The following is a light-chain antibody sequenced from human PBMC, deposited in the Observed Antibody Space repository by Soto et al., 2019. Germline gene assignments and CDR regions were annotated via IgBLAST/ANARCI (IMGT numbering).Light chain of an antibody. CDR2: GAS. CDR1: ESVTSTY. CDR3: HQYGSAPWT. V-gene: IGKV3-20*01. J-gene: IGKJ1*01. Sequence: ELVLTQYPGTLSFAPGERATLSCRASESVTSTYLAWYQQKPGQAPRLLISGASNRATGTPDRFRGSGSGTDFTLTTTRLEPEDFAVYYCHQYGSAPWTFGQGTKVDIK.